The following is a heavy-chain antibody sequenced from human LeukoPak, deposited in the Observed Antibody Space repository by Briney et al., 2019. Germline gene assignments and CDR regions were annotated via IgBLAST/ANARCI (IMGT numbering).Heavy chain of an antibody. CDR3: VVVVEPPDSDGFDV. CDR1: GFTFSNSW. D-gene: IGHD1-14*01. CDR2: INADGSTT. Sequence: GGSLRLSCAASGFTFSNSWVHWVRQAPGKGPVWVSLINADGSTTTYADSVKGRFTISRDNARNTLSLQMNSLTIEDTAVYYCVVVVEPPDSDGFDVWGQGTMITVSS. J-gene: IGHJ3*01. V-gene: IGHV3-74*01.